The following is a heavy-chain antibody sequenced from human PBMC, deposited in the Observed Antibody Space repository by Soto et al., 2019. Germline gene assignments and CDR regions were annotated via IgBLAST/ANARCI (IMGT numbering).Heavy chain of an antibody. CDR1: GGTFSRYA. Sequence: QLQLVQSGAEVKKPGSSVKVSCKASGGTFSRYAISWVRQAPGQGLEWMGGIHPIFGTANYAQKFQGRVTSPADKSTSTAYRELCSLRSEDTAVYYCANDYGDYAWNYYYGMDVSGHGTTVTVAS. CDR2: IHPIFGTA. D-gene: IGHD4-17*01. J-gene: IGHJ6*02. V-gene: IGHV1-69*06. CDR3: ANDYGDYAWNYYYGMDV.